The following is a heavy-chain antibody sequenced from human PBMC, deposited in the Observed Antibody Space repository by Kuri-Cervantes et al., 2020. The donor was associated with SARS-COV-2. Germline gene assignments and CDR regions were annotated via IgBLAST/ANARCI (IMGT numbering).Heavy chain of an antibody. Sequence: ESLKISCAASGFTFSGSAMHWVRQASGKGLEWVGRIRSKANSYATAYAASVKGRFTISRDDSKNTAYLQMNSLRAEDTAVYYCARGVQLWSSYFDYWGQGTLVTVSS. CDR3: ARGVQLWSSYFDY. CDR1: GFTFSGSA. J-gene: IGHJ4*02. D-gene: IGHD5-18*01. CDR2: IRSKANSYAT. V-gene: IGHV3-73*01.